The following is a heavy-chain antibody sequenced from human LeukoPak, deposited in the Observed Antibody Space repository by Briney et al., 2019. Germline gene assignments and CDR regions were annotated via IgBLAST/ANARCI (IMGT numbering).Heavy chain of an antibody. CDR2: IYYSGST. Sequence: PSETLSLTCTVSGGSISSGGYYWSWIRQHPGKGLEWIGYIYYSGSTYYNPSLKSRVTISVDTSKNQFSLKLSSVTAADTAVYYCAREGGSGYVIDYWGQGTLVTVSS. D-gene: IGHD3-3*01. J-gene: IGHJ4*02. CDR1: GGSISSGGYY. V-gene: IGHV4-31*03. CDR3: AREGGSGYVIDY.